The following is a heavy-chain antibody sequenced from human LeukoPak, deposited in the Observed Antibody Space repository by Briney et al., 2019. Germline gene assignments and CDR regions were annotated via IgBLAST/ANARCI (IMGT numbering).Heavy chain of an antibody. CDR1: GGSISSYY. Sequence: SETLSLTCTVSGGSISSYYWSWIRQPPGKGLEWIGYIYHSGSTNYNPSLKSRVTISVDTSKNQFSLKLSSVTAADTAVYYCARQLYSSGWYAFDYWGQGTLVTVSS. V-gene: IGHV4-59*08. D-gene: IGHD6-19*01. J-gene: IGHJ4*02. CDR3: ARQLYSSGWYAFDY. CDR2: IYHSGST.